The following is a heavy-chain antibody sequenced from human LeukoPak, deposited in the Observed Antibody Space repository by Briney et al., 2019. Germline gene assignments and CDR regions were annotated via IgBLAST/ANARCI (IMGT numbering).Heavy chain of an antibody. CDR2: IIPIFGTA. V-gene: IGHV1-69*13. D-gene: IGHD2-21*01. Sequence: ASVKVSCKASGGTFSSYAISWVRQAPGQGLEWMGGIIPIFGTANYAQKFQGRVTITADESTSTAYMELSSLRSEDTAVYYCARGRGRVITIRGLDAFDIWGQGTMVTVSS. CDR3: ARGRGRVITIRGLDAFDI. J-gene: IGHJ3*02. CDR1: GGTFSSYA.